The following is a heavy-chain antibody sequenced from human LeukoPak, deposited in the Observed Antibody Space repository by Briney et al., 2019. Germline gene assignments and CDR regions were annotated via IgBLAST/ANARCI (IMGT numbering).Heavy chain of an antibody. CDR3: ARDKWSYYYDSSGYLFDY. V-gene: IGHV3-21*01. D-gene: IGHD3-22*01. CDR2: ISSSSSYI. J-gene: IGHJ4*02. CDR1: GFTFSSYS. Sequence: GGSLRLSCAASGFTFSSYSMNWVRQAPGKGLEWVSSISSSSSYIYYADSVKGRFTISRDNAKNSLYLQMNSLRAEDTAVYYCARDKWSYYYDSSGYLFDYWGQGTLVTVSS.